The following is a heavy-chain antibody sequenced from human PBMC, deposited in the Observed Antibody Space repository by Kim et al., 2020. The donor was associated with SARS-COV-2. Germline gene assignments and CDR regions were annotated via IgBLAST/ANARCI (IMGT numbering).Heavy chain of an antibody. CDR2: INPNSGGT. CDR3: ARQYYGSGPTTPGYYYYGMDV. V-gene: IGHV1-2*04. Sequence: ASVKVSCKASGYTFTGYYMHWVRQAPGQGLEWMGWINPNSGGTNYAQKFQGWVTMTRDTSISTAYMEVSRLRSDDTAVYYCARQYYGSGPTTPGYYYYGMDVWGQGTTVTVSS. J-gene: IGHJ6*02. CDR1: GYTFTGYY. D-gene: IGHD3-10*01.